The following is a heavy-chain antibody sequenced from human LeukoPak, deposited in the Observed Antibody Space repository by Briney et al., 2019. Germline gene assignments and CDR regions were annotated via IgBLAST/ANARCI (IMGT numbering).Heavy chain of an antibody. CDR1: GFTFSSYA. CDR2: ISYDGSNK. V-gene: IGHV3-30-3*01. D-gene: IGHD1-26*01. J-gene: IGHJ4*02. Sequence: GGSLRLSCAASGFTFSSYAMHWVRQAPGKGLEWVAVISYDGSNKYYVDSVKGRFTVSRDNAKNSLYLQMNSLRAEDTAVYYCARDGGSYPYYFDYWGQGTLVTVSS. CDR3: ARDGGSYPYYFDY.